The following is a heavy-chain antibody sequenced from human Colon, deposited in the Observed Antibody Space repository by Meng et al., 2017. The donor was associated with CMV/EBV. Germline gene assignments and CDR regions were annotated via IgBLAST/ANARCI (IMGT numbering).Heavy chain of an antibody. Sequence: QVQLVQSGAEVKKPGASVKASCKTSGYPFSDYHIHWVRQAPGQGLEWMGWINSNSGATDYAQKFQGRFTMTRDTSITTVYMELSSLRSDDTAVYYCARDPSGSRVPFDYWGQGSLVTVSS. D-gene: IGHD1-26*01. CDR2: INSNSGAT. CDR3: ARDPSGSRVPFDY. CDR1: GYPFSDYH. J-gene: IGHJ4*02. V-gene: IGHV1-2*02.